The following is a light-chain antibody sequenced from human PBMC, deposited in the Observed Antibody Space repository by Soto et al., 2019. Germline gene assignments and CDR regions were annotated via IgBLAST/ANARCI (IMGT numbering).Light chain of an antibody. CDR3: QQYNTYPLT. V-gene: IGKV1-5*03. CDR2: KAS. J-gene: IGKJ4*01. Sequence: DIQMTQSPSTLSASVGDRVTITCRASQSISTWLAWYQQKPGKAPKLLIYKASSLEGGVPSRFSGSGSGTEFNITISSLSPDDFATYYCQQYNTYPLTFGGGTTVEIK. CDR1: QSISTW.